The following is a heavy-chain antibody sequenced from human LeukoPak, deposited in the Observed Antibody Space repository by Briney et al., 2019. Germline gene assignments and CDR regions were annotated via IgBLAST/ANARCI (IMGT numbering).Heavy chain of an antibody. CDR2: FDPEDGET. CDR3: ARDGAGYSSSWKGSKGSLYNWFDP. J-gene: IGHJ5*02. CDR1: GYTLTELS. Sequence: ASVKVSCKVSGYTLTELSMHWVRQAPGKGLEWMGGFDPEDGETIYAQKFQGRVTMTRDTSTSTVYMELSSLRSEDTAVYYCARDGAGYSSSWKGSKGSLYNWFDPWGQGTLVTVSS. V-gene: IGHV1-24*01. D-gene: IGHD6-13*01.